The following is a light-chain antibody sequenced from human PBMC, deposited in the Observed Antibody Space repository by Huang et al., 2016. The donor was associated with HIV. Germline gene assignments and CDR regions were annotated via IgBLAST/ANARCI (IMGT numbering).Light chain of an antibody. CDR1: HSVSSN. V-gene: IGKV3-15*01. CDR3: QQYDNWPIT. CDR2: GAS. Sequence: ERVMTQSPATLSVAPGERVTPSCRASHSVSSNLAWYQQKPGQAPRLLSHGASTRATGIPTRFSGSGSGTEFTLAISSLQSEDSGVYFCQQYDNWPITFGQGTRLEIK. J-gene: IGKJ5*01.